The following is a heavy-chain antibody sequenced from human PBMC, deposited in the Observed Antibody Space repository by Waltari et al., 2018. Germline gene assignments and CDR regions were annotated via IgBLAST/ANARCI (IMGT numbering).Heavy chain of an antibody. CDR1: GFTVSNAW. CDR2: IKSKTDGGTT. V-gene: IGHV3-15*01. Sequence: EVQLVESGGGLVKPGGSLRLSCAASGFTVSNAWMSWVGQAPGKGLEWVGRIKSKTDGGTTDYAAPVKGRFTISRDDSKNTLYLQMNSLKTEDTAVYYCTTTSFVEQQLVLGWDYWGQGTLVTVSS. D-gene: IGHD6-13*01. CDR3: TTTSFVEQQLVLGWDY. J-gene: IGHJ4*02.